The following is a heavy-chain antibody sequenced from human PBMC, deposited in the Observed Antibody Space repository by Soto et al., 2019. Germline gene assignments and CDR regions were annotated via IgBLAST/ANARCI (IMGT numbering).Heavy chain of an antibody. V-gene: IGHV5-51*01. CDR3: ARLMGVGSGSYYPFYYYGMDV. Sequence: GESLKISCKGSGYSFTSYWIGWVRQMPGKGLEWMGIIYPGDSDTRYSPSFQGQVTISADKSISTAYLQWSSLKASDTAMYYCARLMGVGSGSYYPFYYYGMDVWGQGTTVTVSS. CDR2: IYPGDSDT. D-gene: IGHD3-10*01. J-gene: IGHJ6*02. CDR1: GYSFTSYW.